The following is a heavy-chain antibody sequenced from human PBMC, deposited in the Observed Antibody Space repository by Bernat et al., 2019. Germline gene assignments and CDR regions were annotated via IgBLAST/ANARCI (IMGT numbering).Heavy chain of an antibody. CDR3: AKDTHIDRRCAYDI. Sequence: QVQLVESGGGVVQPGRSLRLSCAASGFTFSSYGMHWVRQAPGKGLEWVAVISYDGSNKYYADSVKGRFTISRDNSKNTLYLQMNSLRAEDTAVYYCAKDTHIDRRCAYDIWGQGTMVTVSS. D-gene: IGHD2-15*01. CDR2: ISYDGSNK. V-gene: IGHV3-30*18. J-gene: IGHJ3*02. CDR1: GFTFSSYG.